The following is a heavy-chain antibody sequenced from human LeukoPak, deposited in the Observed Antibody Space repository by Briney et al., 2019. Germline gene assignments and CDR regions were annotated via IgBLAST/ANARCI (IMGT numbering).Heavy chain of an antibody. Sequence: PGGSLRLSCAASGFSFSTYGMSWVRQVPGKGLEWVSTVSVIGDTTYYAASVKGRFIISRDNSKNTLSLQMSSLRTDDSALYYCARWATVTPGDYWGQGTLVTVSS. CDR2: VSVIGDTT. J-gene: IGHJ4*02. CDR3: ARWATVTPGDY. V-gene: IGHV3-23*01. CDR1: GFSFSTYG. D-gene: IGHD4-11*01.